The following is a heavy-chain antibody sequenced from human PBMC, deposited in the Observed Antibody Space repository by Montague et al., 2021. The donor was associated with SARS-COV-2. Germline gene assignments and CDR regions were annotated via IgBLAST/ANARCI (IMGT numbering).Heavy chain of an antibody. V-gene: IGHV4-59*02. CDR1: GGSASGYY. D-gene: IGHD2-2*02. Sequence: SETLSLTCAISGGSASGYYWAWIRQPPGKGLEWIGYMYYTGTSNYNPSLKSRVSMSIDTSKNHFSRNLTSVAAADTGVYYCARGLGYTSMFRFFDYWGHGAQVTVSS. CDR3: ARGLGYTSMFRFFDY. J-gene: IGHJ4*01. CDR2: MYYTGTS.